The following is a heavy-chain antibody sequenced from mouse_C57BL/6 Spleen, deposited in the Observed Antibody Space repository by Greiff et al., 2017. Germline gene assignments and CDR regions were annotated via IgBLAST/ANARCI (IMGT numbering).Heavy chain of an antibody. CDR3: ARSGGWLPLYAMDY. CDR2: IYPSDSET. V-gene: IGHV1-61*01. D-gene: IGHD2-3*01. J-gene: IGHJ4*01. Sequence: QVQLQQPGAELVRPGSSVKLSCKASGYTFTSYWMDWVKQRPGQGLEWIGNIYPSDSETHYNQKFKDKATLTVDKSSSTAYMQLSSLTSEDSAVYYCARSGGWLPLYAMDYWGQGTSVTVSS. CDR1: GYTFTSYW.